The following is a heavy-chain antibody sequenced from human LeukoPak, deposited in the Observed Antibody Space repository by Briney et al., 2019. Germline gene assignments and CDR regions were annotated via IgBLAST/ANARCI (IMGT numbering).Heavy chain of an antibody. Sequence: GASVKVSCKASGYTFTSYDINWVRQAPGQGLEWMGWINPNSGDTSYAQKFQGRVTMTRDTSISTVYMELSGLGSDDSAVYYCTRGREMSGGTSLSGYWGQGTLVTVSS. CDR3: TRGREMSGGTSLSGY. J-gene: IGHJ4*02. CDR2: INPNSGDT. CDR1: GYTFTSYD. V-gene: IGHV1-2*02. D-gene: IGHD2-8*02.